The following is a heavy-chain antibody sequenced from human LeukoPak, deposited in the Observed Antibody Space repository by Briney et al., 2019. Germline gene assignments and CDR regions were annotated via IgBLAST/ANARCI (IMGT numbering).Heavy chain of an antibody. J-gene: IGHJ5*02. CDR1: GFTFSSYA. Sequence: GGSLRLSCAASGFTFSSYAMSWVRQAPGKGLEWVSAISGSGGSTYYADSVKGRFTISRDNSKNTLYLQTNSLRAEDTAVYYCAKDPGFQDWFDPWGQGTLVTVSS. CDR3: AKDPGFQDWFDP. CDR2: ISGSGGST. D-gene: IGHD2/OR15-2a*01. V-gene: IGHV3-23*01.